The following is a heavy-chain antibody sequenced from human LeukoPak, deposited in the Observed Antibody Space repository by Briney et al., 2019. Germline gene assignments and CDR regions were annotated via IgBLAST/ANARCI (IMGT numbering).Heavy chain of an antibody. V-gene: IGHV3-30*02. CDR3: AKDGDYGDYVSAFDI. D-gene: IGHD4-17*01. CDR1: GFTFSSCG. Sequence: PGGSLRLSCAASGFTFSSCGMHWVRQAPGKGLEWVAFIRYDGSNKYYADSVKGRFTISRDNSKNTLYLQMNSLRAEDTAVYYCAKDGDYGDYVSAFDIWGQGTMVTVSS. J-gene: IGHJ3*02. CDR2: IRYDGSNK.